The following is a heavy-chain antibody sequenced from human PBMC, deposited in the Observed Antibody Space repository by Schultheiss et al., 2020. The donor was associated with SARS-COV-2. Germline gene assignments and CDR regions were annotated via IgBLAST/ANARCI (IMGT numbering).Heavy chain of an antibody. V-gene: IGHV3-30*04. CDR3: ARDPIGIIWYFDL. CDR2: ISYDGSNK. Sequence: GGSLRLSCAASGFTFSSYAMHWVRQAPGKGLEWVAVISYDGSNKHYADSVKGRFTISRDNSKNTLYLQMNSLRAEDTAVYYCARDPIGIIWYFDLWGRGTLVTVSS. CDR1: GFTFSSYA. D-gene: IGHD1-14*01. J-gene: IGHJ2*01.